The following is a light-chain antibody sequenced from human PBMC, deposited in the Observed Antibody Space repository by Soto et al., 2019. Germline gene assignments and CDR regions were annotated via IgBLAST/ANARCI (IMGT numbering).Light chain of an antibody. Sequence: QSVLTQPASVSGSPGQSITISCTGTSSDVGAYNYDSWYQQHPGKVPKLIIYDVNNRPSGVSNRFSGSKSGNTASLTISGLQTEDEADYYCSSYTSSSTFYVFGTGTKVTVL. CDR2: DVN. CDR1: SSDVGAYNY. CDR3: SSYTSSSTFYV. V-gene: IGLV2-14*01. J-gene: IGLJ1*01.